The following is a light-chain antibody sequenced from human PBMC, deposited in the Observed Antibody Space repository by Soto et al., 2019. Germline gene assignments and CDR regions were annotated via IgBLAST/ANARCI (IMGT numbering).Light chain of an antibody. CDR3: CSYAGSSTLDV. CDR1: SSDVGNYNL. J-gene: IGLJ1*01. Sequence: QSVLTQPASRSGAPGQPITISCTGTSSDVGNYNLVSWYQQHPCKAPKLIIYEVSKRPSGVSNRFSGSKSGNTASLTISGLQAEDEADYYCCSYAGSSTLDVFGTGTKVTVL. CDR2: EVS. V-gene: IGLV2-23*02.